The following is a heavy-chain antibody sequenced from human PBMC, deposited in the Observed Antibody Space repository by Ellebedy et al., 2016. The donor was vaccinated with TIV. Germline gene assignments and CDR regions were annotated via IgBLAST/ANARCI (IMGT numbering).Heavy chain of an antibody. CDR2: IDPVDSET. CDR3: ARRRKYGDYYFDF. D-gene: IGHD4-17*01. V-gene: IGHV5-51*01. J-gene: IGHJ4*02. Sequence: GESLKISCKVSGYTFTTYSIPWVRQMPGKGLEWIGIIDPVDSETRYSPSFRGQVTFSVDTSINTVYLQWTKLRASDTAMYFCARRRKYGDYYFDFWGQGTQVTVSS. CDR1: GYTFTTYS.